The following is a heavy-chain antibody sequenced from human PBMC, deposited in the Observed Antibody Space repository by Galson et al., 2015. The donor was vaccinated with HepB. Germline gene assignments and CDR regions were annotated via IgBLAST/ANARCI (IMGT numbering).Heavy chain of an antibody. J-gene: IGHJ4*02. Sequence: SLRLSCAASGFTFSRFDMFWVRQAPGKGLEWVSVMSDDGSKKYYADSVKGRFTISRDNSKNTLYLQMNSLRGEDTAVYYCAKEDGVSRALDYWGQGTLVTVSS. V-gene: IGHV3-30*18. D-gene: IGHD2-8*01. CDR2: MSDDGSKK. CDR3: AKEDGVSRALDY. CDR1: GFTFSRFD.